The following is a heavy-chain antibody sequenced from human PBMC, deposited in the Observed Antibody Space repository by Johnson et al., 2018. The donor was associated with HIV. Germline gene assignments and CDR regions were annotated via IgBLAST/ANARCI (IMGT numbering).Heavy chain of an antibody. CDR2: ISGRGGST. CDR3: AKDWDSGYSSGWPLKGAFDI. J-gene: IGHJ3*02. D-gene: IGHD6-19*01. CDR1: GFTFSSYG. Sequence: VQLVESGGGLVQPGGSLRLSCAASGFTFSSYGMSWVRQAPGKGLEWVSAISGRGGSTYYADPVKGRFTISSDNSKHTLYLQMNSLRAEDTAVYYCAKDWDSGYSSGWPLKGAFDIWGQGTMVTVSS. V-gene: IGHV3-23*04.